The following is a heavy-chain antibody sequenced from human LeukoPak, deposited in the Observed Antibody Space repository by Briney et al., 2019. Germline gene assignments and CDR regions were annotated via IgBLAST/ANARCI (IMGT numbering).Heavy chain of an antibody. CDR1: GFTFSSYA. Sequence: GGSLRLSCAASGFTFSSYAMHWVRQAPGKGLEWVAVISYDGSNKYYADSVKGRFTISRDHSKNTLYLQMNSLRAEDTAVYYCARDLKGDFWSGYPYYYYYYGMDVWGQGTTVTVSS. J-gene: IGHJ6*02. CDR2: ISYDGSNK. V-gene: IGHV3-30-3*01. CDR3: ARDLKGDFWSGYPYYYYYYGMDV. D-gene: IGHD3-3*01.